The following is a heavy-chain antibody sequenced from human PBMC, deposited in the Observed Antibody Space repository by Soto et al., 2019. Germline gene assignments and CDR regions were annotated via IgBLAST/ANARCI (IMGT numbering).Heavy chain of an antibody. CDR1: GYSIISGYY. J-gene: IGHJ4*02. Sequence: SETLSLTCTVSGYSIISGYYWGWIRQPPGKGLEWIGNIYHSGSTYDNPSLKSRVTISVDTSKNQFSLKLSSVTAADTAVYYCARNNGGDFSLDYWGQGTLVTVSS. D-gene: IGHD2-21*02. CDR3: ARNNGGDFSLDY. V-gene: IGHV4-38-2*02. CDR2: IYHSGST.